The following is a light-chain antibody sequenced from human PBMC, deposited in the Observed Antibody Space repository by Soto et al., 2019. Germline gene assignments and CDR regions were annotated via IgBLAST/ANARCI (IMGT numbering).Light chain of an antibody. J-gene: IGKJ2*01. CDR1: QRVSSN. Sequence: EIVMTQSPATLSVSPGERATLSCRASQRVSSNVAWYQQKPGQAPRLLIYGSSTRATGIPARFSGSVSGTEFTLNISSLQSEDFAVYYCQQYNNWPQTFGQGTKLEIK. V-gene: IGKV3-15*01. CDR2: GSS. CDR3: QQYNNWPQT.